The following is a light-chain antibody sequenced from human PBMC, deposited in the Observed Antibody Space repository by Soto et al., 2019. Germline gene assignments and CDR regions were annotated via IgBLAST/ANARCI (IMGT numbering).Light chain of an antibody. CDR2: EVN. Sequence: QSALTQPASVSGSPGQSITISCIGTSSDVGIYNYVSWFQQHPGKAPKLMIYEVNKRPSGVSDRFSGSKSGNTASLTISGLQAEDEADYYCSSFTTSNTWVFGGGTKVTVL. CDR3: SSFTTSNTWV. CDR1: SSDVGIYNY. V-gene: IGLV2-14*01. J-gene: IGLJ3*02.